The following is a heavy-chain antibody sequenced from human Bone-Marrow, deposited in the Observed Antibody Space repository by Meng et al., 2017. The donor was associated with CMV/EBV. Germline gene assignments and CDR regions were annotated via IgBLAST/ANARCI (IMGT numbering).Heavy chain of an antibody. Sequence: SLKISCAASGFTFDDYAMHWVRQAPGKGLEWVSGISWNSGSIGYADSVKGRFTISRDNAKNSLYLQMNSVRAEDTALYYCAKAGGTAARESYYYYGMDVWGQGTTVTVSS. J-gene: IGHJ6*02. CDR1: GFTFDDYA. CDR2: ISWNSGSI. V-gene: IGHV3-9*01. CDR3: AKAGGTAARESYYYYGMDV. D-gene: IGHD2-2*01.